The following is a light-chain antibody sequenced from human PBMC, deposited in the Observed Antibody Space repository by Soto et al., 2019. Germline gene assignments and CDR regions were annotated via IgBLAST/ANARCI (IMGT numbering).Light chain of an antibody. Sequence: QSVLTQPPSVSGAPGQRVTISCTGSSSNIGARYDVHWYQQLPGTAPKLLIYGNSNRPSGVPDRFSGSKSGTSASLAITGLQAEDEADYYCQSYDSSLSGYVFGTGTKVTAL. CDR2: GNS. CDR3: QSYDSSLSGYV. V-gene: IGLV1-40*01. CDR1: SSNIGARYD. J-gene: IGLJ1*01.